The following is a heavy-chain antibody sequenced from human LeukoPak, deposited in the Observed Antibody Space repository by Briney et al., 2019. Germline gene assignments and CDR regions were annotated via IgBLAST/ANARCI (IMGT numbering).Heavy chain of an antibody. Sequence: GGSLRLSCAASGFTFSNYGMSWVRRAPGKGLEWVSGISDTGGTTHYADSVKGRFTISRDNSKNTMYLQMNSLRAEDTAVYYCARGGYSSSWSKNDAFDIWGQGTMVTVSS. J-gene: IGHJ3*02. CDR1: GFTFSNYG. D-gene: IGHD6-13*01. V-gene: IGHV3-23*01. CDR3: ARGGYSSSWSKNDAFDI. CDR2: ISDTGGTT.